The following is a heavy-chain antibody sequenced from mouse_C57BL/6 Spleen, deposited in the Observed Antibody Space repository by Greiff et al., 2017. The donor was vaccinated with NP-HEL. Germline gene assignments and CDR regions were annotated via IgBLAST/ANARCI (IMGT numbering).Heavy chain of an antibody. D-gene: IGHD1-2*01. J-gene: IGHJ2*01. CDR1: GFTFSRYG. CDR3: ARHLCCYYGYD. Sequence: EVMLVESGGDLVKPGGSLKLSCAASGFTFSRYGMSWVRQTPDKRLEWVATISSGGSYTYSPDSVKGRFTISRYNAKNTLYLQMSSLKSDETAMYYCARHLCCYYGYDWGQSTTLTVSS. V-gene: IGHV5-6*02. CDR2: ISSGGSYT.